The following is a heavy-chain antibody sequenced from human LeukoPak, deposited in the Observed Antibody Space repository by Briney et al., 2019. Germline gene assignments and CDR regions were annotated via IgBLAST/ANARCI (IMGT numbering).Heavy chain of an antibody. J-gene: IGHJ4*02. Sequence: GGSLRLSCAASGFTFSNYAMSWVRQAPGKGLEWVSTITGSGGSTYHADSVKGRFTISRDNSKNTLYLQMNSLRAEDTAIYYCAKKPRDLNSGWDSPYFDFWGQGTLVTVSS. CDR2: ITGSGGST. CDR1: GFTFSNYA. CDR3: AKKPRDLNSGWDSPYFDF. D-gene: IGHD5-12*01. V-gene: IGHV3-23*01.